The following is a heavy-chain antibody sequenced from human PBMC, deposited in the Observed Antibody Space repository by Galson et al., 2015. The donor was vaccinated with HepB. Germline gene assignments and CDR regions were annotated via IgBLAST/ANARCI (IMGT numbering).Heavy chain of an antibody. D-gene: IGHD3-10*01. CDR2: IIPMFGVL. J-gene: IGHJ4*02. CDR3: ARPNMDHEGSYCFDY. V-gene: IGHV1-69*15. CDR1: GVTFSNFA. Sequence: SGVTFSNFAIGWVRQAPGQGLEWMGSIIPMFGVLHLARKFQGRVTMTADASTNTAYMELSSLRSEDTAVYFCARPNMDHEGSYCFDYWGQGTPVTVSS.